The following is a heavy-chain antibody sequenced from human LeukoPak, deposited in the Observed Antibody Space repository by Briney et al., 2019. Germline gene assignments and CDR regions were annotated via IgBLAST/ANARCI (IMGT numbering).Heavy chain of an antibody. J-gene: IGHJ5*02. V-gene: IGHV3-30-3*01. CDR2: ISYDGSNK. CDR3: ASTLPPHYDFWSELGS. D-gene: IGHD3-3*01. Sequence: PGGSLRLSCAASGFTFSSYAMHWVRRAPGKGLEWVAVISYDGSNKYYADSVKGRFTISRDNSKNTLYLQMSSLRDEDTAVYYCASTLPPHYDFWSELGSWGQGTLVTVSS. CDR1: GFTFSSYA.